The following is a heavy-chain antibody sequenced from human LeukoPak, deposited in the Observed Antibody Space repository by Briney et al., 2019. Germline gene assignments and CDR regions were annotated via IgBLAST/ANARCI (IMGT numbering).Heavy chain of an antibody. CDR3: ARVNPVVALHFDY. D-gene: IGHD2-15*01. CDR1: GGSISSYY. J-gene: IGHJ4*02. V-gene: IGHV4-59*01. CDR2: IYYSGST. Sequence: PSETLSLTCTVSGGSISSYYWSWIRQPPGKGLEWIGYIYYSGSTNYNPSLKSRVTISVDTSKNQFSLKLSSVTAADTAVYYCARVNPVVALHFDYWGQGTLVTVSS.